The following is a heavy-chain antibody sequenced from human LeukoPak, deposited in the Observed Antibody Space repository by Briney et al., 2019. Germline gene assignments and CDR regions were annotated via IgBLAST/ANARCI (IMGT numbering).Heavy chain of an antibody. CDR3: AREVPRITMVRGGYSPN. Sequence: PSETLTLTCTVSGGSISSGGYYWSWIRQHPGKGLEWIGYIYYSGSTYYNPSLKSRVTISVDTSKNQFSLKLSSVTAADTAVYYCAREVPRITMVRGGYSPNWGQGTLVTVSS. J-gene: IGHJ4*02. D-gene: IGHD3-10*01. CDR2: IYYSGST. V-gene: IGHV4-30-4*08. CDR1: GGSISSGGYY.